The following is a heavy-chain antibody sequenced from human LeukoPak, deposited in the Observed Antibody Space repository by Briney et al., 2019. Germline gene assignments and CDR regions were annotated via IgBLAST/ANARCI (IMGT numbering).Heavy chain of an antibody. V-gene: IGHV3-9*01. CDR1: GFTFDDYA. D-gene: IGHD5-18*01. CDR3: ATLPVDTAMV. CDR2: ISWNSGSI. J-gene: IGHJ1*01. Sequence: GGSLRLSCAASGFTFDDYAMHWVRQAPGKGLEWVSGISWNSGSIGYADSVKGRFTISRDNSKNTLYLQMNSLRAEDTAVYYCATLPVDTAMVWGQGTLVTVSS.